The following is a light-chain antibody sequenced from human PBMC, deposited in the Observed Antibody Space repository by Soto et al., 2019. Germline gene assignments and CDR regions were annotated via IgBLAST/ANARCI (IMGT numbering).Light chain of an antibody. Sequence: EIVLTQSPGTLSLSPGERATLSCRASQSVTSSYLAWYQQKPGQAPRLLIYGASSRATAVPERFSGSGSGTDFTLTISRLEPEDFAVYYCQQYGSSPMTFGQGTKVEIK. CDR3: QQYGSSPMT. CDR2: GAS. CDR1: QSVTSSY. J-gene: IGKJ1*01. V-gene: IGKV3-20*01.